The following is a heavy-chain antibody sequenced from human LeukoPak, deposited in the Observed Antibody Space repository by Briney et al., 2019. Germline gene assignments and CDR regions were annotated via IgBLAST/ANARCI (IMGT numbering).Heavy chain of an antibody. V-gene: IGHV4-39*01. CDR2: VYYSGYT. CDR1: GGSISSRSYY. J-gene: IGHJ6*02. Sequence: SETLSLTCTVSGGSISSRSYYWGWIRQPPGKGLEWIGSVYYSGYTYYNPSLKSRVTMSVDTSKNQFSLRLSSVTAADTALYYCARHRGALFGPKDVWGQGTTVTVSS. D-gene: IGHD3-3*01. CDR3: ARHRGALFGPKDV.